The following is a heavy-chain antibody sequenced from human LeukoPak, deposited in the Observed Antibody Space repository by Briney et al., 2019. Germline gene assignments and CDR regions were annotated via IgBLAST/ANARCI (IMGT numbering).Heavy chain of an antibody. V-gene: IGHV3-53*01. CDR1: GFTFSNYA. J-gene: IGHJ3*02. D-gene: IGHD4-17*01. CDR3: ARSPVYYGDYPSTYAFDI. CDR2: IYSSGRT. Sequence: PGGSLRLSCAVSGFTFSNYAITWVRQAPGKGLEWVSLIYSSGRTYYSDSVKGRFTISRDNSKNTLSLQMNSLRAEDSAVYYYARSPVYYGDYPSTYAFDIWGQGTMVIVSS.